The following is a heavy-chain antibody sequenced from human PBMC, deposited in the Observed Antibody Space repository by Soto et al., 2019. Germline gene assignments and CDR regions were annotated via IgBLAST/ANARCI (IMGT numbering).Heavy chain of an antibody. D-gene: IGHD2-2*01. CDR3: AKDKGGRYCSRTSCLYSFDY. CDR1: GFTFSTYA. Sequence: EVQLLESGGGLVQPGGSLRLSCTASGFTFSTYAMSWVRQGPGKGLEWVSTISDSGSTYYADSVKGRFTISRDNSKNTLYLEMNSLRAEDTAVYYCAKDKGGRYCSRTSCLYSFDYWGQGTLVTVSS. V-gene: IGHV3-23*01. J-gene: IGHJ4*02. CDR2: ISDSGST.